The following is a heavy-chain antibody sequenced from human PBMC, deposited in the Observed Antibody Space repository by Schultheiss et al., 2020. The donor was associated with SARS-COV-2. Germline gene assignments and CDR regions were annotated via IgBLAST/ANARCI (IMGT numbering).Heavy chain of an antibody. CDR1: GFTFSSYG. CDR3: AKGFGYSSGWHRRQAEYFQH. V-gene: IGHV3-30*18. D-gene: IGHD6-19*01. Sequence: GESLKISCAASGFTFSSYGMHWVRQAPGKGLEWVAVISYVGSNKYYADSVKGRFTISRDNSKNTLYLQMNSLRAEDTAVYYCAKGFGYSSGWHRRQAEYFQHWGQGTLVTVSS. J-gene: IGHJ1*01. CDR2: ISYVGSNK.